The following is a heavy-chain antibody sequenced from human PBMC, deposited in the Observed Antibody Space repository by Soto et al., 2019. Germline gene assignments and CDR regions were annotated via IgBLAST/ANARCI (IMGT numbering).Heavy chain of an antibody. CDR1: GGSISSGGYS. CDR3: ARLAVRNDYDILTGQNWFDP. J-gene: IGHJ5*02. CDR2: IYHSGST. Sequence: PSETLSLTCAVSGGSISSGGYSWSWIRQPPGKGLEWIGYIYHSGSTYYNPSLKSRVTISVDRSKNQFSLKLSSVTAADTAVYYCARLAVRNDYDILTGQNWFDPWGQGTLVTVSS. D-gene: IGHD3-9*01. V-gene: IGHV4-30-2*02.